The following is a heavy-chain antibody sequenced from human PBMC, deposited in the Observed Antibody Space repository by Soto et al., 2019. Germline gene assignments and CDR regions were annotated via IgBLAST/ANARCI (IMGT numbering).Heavy chain of an antibody. CDR3: VRVGLVGPTSLSNAWFDP. V-gene: IGHV5-51*01. Sequence: RGESLKISCKGSGYTFTRHWIGWVRQMPGKGLEWLGIIYPGDSDTRYSPSFQGQVTFSADKSISTAYLQWSSLKASDTAMYYCVRVGLVGPTSLSNAWFDPWGQGTLVTVSS. J-gene: IGHJ5*02. CDR2: IYPGDSDT. CDR1: GYTFTRHW. D-gene: IGHD1-26*01.